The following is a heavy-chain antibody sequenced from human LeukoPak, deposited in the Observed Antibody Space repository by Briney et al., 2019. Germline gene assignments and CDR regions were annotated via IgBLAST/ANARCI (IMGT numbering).Heavy chain of an antibody. D-gene: IGHD5-12*01. V-gene: IGHV4-34*01. J-gene: IGHJ4*02. Sequence: PSETLSLTCAVYGGSSSDSYWTWIRQPPGKGLEWIGEINQSGSTNYNRSSKSRATISVDTCKNQFSLRLNSVTAADTAVYYCARLRYTAYASSPCADYWGQGSLVTVSS. CDR1: GGSSSDSY. CDR2: INQSGST. CDR3: ARLRYTAYASSPCADY.